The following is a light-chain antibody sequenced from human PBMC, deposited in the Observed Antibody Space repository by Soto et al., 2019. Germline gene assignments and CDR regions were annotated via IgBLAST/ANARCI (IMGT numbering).Light chain of an antibody. Sequence: DIEMTQSPSTLSASVGDRLTTTCRASQTIRRWLAWYQQRPGKAPKVLIYDASTLESGVPARFSGSGSETEFTLTISSLQPEDSATYYCQHYNSDPWTFCQGTKVEFK. CDR2: DAS. V-gene: IGKV1-5*01. CDR1: QTIRRW. CDR3: QHYNSDPWT. J-gene: IGKJ1*01.